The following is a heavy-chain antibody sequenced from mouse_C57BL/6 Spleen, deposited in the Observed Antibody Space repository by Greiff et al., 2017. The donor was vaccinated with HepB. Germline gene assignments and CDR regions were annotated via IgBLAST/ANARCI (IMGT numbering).Heavy chain of an antibody. D-gene: IGHD2-3*01. CDR1: GFSLTSYG. CDR2: IWSGGST. CDR3: ARSGYYGYYFDY. J-gene: IGHJ2*01. V-gene: IGHV2-2*01. Sequence: VQGVESGPGLVQPSQSLSITCTVSGFSLTSYGVHWVRQSPGKGLEWLGVIWSGGSTDYNAAFISRLSISKDNTKSQVFFNMNSLQADDTAIYYCARSGYYGYYFDYWGQGTTLTVSS.